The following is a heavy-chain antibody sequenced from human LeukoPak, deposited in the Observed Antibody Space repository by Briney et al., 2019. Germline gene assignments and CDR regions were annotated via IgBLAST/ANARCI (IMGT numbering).Heavy chain of an antibody. J-gene: IGHJ4*02. Sequence: GGSLRLSCAASEFTFSTYWMSWVRQAPGKGLEWVADIKQDGSEKYYVDSVKGRFTISRDNAKNSLYLQMNSLKTEDTAVYYCTTGPLRLGELVVDYWGQGTLVTVSS. CDR1: EFTFSTYW. D-gene: IGHD3-16*01. CDR2: IKQDGSEK. CDR3: TTGPLRLGELVVDY. V-gene: IGHV3-7*03.